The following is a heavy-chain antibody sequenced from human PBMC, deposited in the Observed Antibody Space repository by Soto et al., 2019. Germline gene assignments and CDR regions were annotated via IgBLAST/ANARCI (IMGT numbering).Heavy chain of an antibody. D-gene: IGHD1-20*01. J-gene: IGHJ4*02. CDR1: GGSITNTNF. V-gene: IGHV4-4*02. CDR3: AAQDCLNWICGH. Sequence: SETLSLTCAVSGGSITNTNFWSWVRQPPGKGLEWIGEISHSGTTDYNPSLKSRVTMSVDMSKNQFSLTLNSVTAADTAVYYWAAQDCLNWICGHWGQGTPVTVSS. CDR2: ISHSGTT.